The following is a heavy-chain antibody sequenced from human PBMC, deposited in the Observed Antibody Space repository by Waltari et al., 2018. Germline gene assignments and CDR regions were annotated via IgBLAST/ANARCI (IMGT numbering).Heavy chain of an antibody. CDR2: MYYSGTN. CDR3: ARHWKRNGYRFDP. D-gene: IGHD5-12*01. CDR1: GGPISRSSFY. J-gene: IGHJ5*02. Sequence: QLQLQESGPGLMKPSETLSLTCTSSGGPISRSSFYWCGIRQSPGKGLEWIASMYYSGTNYYNPTLESRVTISGDTSKNQFSLRLSSVTAADTAVYYCARHWKRNGYRFDPWGQGTLVTVSS. V-gene: IGHV4-39*01.